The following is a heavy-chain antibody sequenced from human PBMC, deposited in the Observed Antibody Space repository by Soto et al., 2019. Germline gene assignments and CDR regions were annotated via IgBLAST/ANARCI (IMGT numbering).Heavy chain of an antibody. Sequence: SQTLSLTGAISGDSVSSNSAAWNLIRQSPSRGLEWLGRTYYRSKWYNDYAVSVKSRITINPDTSKNQFSLQLNSVTPEDTAVYYCARDQIVGAILFDYWGQGTLVTVSS. V-gene: IGHV6-1*01. CDR1: GDSVSSNSAA. CDR3: ARDQIVGAILFDY. D-gene: IGHD1-26*01. CDR2: TYYRSKWYN. J-gene: IGHJ4*02.